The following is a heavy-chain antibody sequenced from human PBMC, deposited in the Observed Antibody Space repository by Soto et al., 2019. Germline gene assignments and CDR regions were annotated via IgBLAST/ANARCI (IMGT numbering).Heavy chain of an antibody. CDR1: GGSISSYY. D-gene: IGHD3-10*01. CDR3: ARVWGGAFDF. V-gene: IGHV4-59*01. CDR2: IYYSGST. J-gene: IGHJ3*01. Sequence: GTASETLSLTCTVSGGSISSYYWSWIRQPPGKGLEWIGYIYYSGSTNYNPSLKSRVTISVDTSKNQFSLKLSSVTAADTAVYYCARVWGGAFDFWGQGTMVTVSS.